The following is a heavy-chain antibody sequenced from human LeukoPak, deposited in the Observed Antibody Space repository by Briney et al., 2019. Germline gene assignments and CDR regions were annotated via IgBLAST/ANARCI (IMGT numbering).Heavy chain of an antibody. V-gene: IGHV3-30*02. J-gene: IGHJ4*02. D-gene: IGHD3-22*01. CDR3: AKTLLDSSGYYYAGSDY. Sequence: PGGSLRLSCAASGFTFNSYGMHWVRQAPGKGLEWVAFIRYDGNNKNYADSVKGRFTISRDNAKNSLYLQMNNLRAEDTAVYYCAKTLLDSSGYYYAGSDYWGQGILVTVST. CDR1: GFTFNSYG. CDR2: IRYDGNNK.